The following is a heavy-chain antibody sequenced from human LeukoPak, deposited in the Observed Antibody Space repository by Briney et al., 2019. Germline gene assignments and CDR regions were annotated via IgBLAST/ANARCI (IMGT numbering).Heavy chain of an antibody. CDR2: IYCSGST. V-gene: IGHV4-59*11. D-gene: IGHD2/OR15-2a*01. CDR1: GDSIRSHY. J-gene: IGHJ4*02. CDR3: ARERLIAGSTVFDY. Sequence: SQTLSLTCTVSGDSIRSHYWSWIRQPPGKGLEWMGCIYCSGSTNNNPSLKSRITFSVDTSNNQFSLRLTSVTAADTAVYYCARERLIAGSTVFDYWGQGTLVTVSS.